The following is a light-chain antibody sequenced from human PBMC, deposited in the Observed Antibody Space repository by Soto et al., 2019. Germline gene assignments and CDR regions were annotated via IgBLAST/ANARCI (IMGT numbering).Light chain of an antibody. CDR3: QQRHMWPIT. V-gene: IGKV3-11*01. CDR2: DAY. Sequence: EVVLTQSPVTLSLSPGERATLSCRASQSFRGLLAWYQQKPGQAPRLLIYDAYNRATGMPPRFSGSGSGTDLTLTISSLEPEDSAVYYCQQRHMWPITFGHGTRLEIK. J-gene: IGKJ5*01. CDR1: QSFRGL.